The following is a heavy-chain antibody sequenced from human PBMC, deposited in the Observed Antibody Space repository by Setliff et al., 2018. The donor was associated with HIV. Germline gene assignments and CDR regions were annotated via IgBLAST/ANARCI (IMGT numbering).Heavy chain of an antibody. CDR2: MNPNSGNT. Sequence: QGLEWMGWMNPNSGNTGYAQRFQGRLTMTRNASISTAYMELNSLMSEDTAVYFCAIRREVVVATTRRGVDIWGQGTMVTVSS. D-gene: IGHD2-15*01. J-gene: IGHJ3*02. V-gene: IGHV1-8*01. CDR3: AIRREVVVATTRRGVDI.